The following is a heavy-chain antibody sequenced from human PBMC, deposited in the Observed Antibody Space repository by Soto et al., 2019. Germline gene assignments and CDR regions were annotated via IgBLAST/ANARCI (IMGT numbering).Heavy chain of an antibody. V-gene: IGHV6-1*01. CDR3: ARDERGVTGTTSAFDI. D-gene: IGHD1-7*01. J-gene: IGHJ3*02. Sequence: KQSQTLSLTCAISGDSVSSNSAAWNWIRQSPSRGLEWLGRTYYRSKWYNDYAVSVKSRITINPDTSKNQFSLQLNSVTPEDTAVYYCARDERGVTGTTSAFDIWGQGTMVTVSS. CDR1: GDSVSSNSAA. CDR2: TYYRSKWYN.